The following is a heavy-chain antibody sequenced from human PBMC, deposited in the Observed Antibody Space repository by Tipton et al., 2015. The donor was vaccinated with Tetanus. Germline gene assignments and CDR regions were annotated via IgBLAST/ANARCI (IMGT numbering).Heavy chain of an antibody. CDR3: AKGPAVRVVVPAATYFFDF. D-gene: IGHD2-2*01. CDR2: ISGSGVST. CDR1: GFTFSSYA. V-gene: IGHV3-23*01. J-gene: IGHJ4*02. Sequence: SLRLSCAASGFTFSSYAMSWVRQAPGKGLEWVSVISGSGVSTYYADSVKGRFTISRDNSKNTLYLQMKSLRAEDTAVYYCAKGPAVRVVVPAATYFFDFWGPGTLVTVSS.